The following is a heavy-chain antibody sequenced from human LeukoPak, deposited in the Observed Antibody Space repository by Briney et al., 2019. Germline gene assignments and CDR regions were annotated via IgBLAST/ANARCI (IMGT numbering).Heavy chain of an antibody. D-gene: IGHD3-22*01. Sequence: SGGSLRLSCGASGFTFSSYWMNWVRQAPGKGLEWVSSISSSSSYIYYADSVKGRFTISRDNAKNSLYLQMNSLRAEDTAVYYCAREGDDSSGSYYFDYWGQGTLVTVSS. V-gene: IGHV3-21*01. CDR2: ISSSSSYI. CDR1: GFTFSSYW. J-gene: IGHJ4*02. CDR3: AREGDDSSGSYYFDY.